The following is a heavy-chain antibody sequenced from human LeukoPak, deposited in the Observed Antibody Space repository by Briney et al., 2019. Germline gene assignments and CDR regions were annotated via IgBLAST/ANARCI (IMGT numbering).Heavy chain of an antibody. V-gene: IGHV3-74*01. J-gene: IGHJ4*02. CDR2: INSDGSTT. Sequence: GGSLRLSCAASGFTFSSYWMHWVRQAPGKELVWVSRINSDGSTTNYADSVKGRFTISRDNAKNTLDLQMNSLRAEDTAVYYCARRSSGSPPYYFDYWGQGTLVTVSP. D-gene: IGHD1-26*01. CDR1: GFTFSSYW. CDR3: ARRSSGSPPYYFDY.